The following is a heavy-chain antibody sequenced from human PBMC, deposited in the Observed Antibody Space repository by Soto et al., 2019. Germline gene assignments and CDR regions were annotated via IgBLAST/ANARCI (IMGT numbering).Heavy chain of an antibody. CDR1: GFTFSSYE. D-gene: IGHD3-3*01. V-gene: IGHV3-48*03. Sequence: GRSVRLSCAAPGFTFSSYEMNWVRQAPGKGLEWVSYISSSGSTIYYADSVKGRFTIFRDNAKNSLYLQMNSLRAEDTAVYYCATGFEVVTLLDFVYWGEGT. CDR3: ATGFEVVTLLDFVY. CDR2: ISSSGSTI. J-gene: IGHJ4*02.